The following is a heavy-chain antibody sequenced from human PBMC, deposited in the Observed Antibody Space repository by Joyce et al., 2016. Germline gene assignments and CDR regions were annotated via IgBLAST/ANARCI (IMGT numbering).Heavy chain of an antibody. CDR3: ARDYDILTGGWFGP. D-gene: IGHD3-9*01. J-gene: IGHJ5*02. CDR1: GGSISSYY. Sequence: QVQLQQSGPGLVKPSETLSLTCTVAGGSISSYYWRWIRQPPGRGLEWIGKIYYNGNTHYNPSLKSRVTISVDTSKNQVSLNLMSVTAADTAVYYCARDYDILTGGWFGPWGQGTLVTVSA. CDR2: IYYNGNT. V-gene: IGHV4-59*01.